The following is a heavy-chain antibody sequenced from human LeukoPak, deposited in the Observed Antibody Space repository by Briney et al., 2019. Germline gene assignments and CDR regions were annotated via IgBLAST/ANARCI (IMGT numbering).Heavy chain of an antibody. D-gene: IGHD3-10*01. V-gene: IGHV1-8*01. Sequence: VASVTVSFKASGYTFTSYDINWVRQATGQGLEWMGWMNPNSGNTGYAQKFQGRVTMTRNTSISTAYMELSGLRSEDTAVYYCAREREFYAFDIWGQGTMVTVSS. CDR2: MNPNSGNT. CDR1: GYTFTSYD. J-gene: IGHJ3*02. CDR3: AREREFYAFDI.